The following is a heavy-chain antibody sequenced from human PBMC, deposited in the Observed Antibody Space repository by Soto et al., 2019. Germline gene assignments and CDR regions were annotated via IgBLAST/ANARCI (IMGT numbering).Heavy chain of an antibody. D-gene: IGHD4-4*01. CDR2: IIPIIGII. CDR3: AGDPDSHYNDSHASSYP. V-gene: IGHV1-69*08. Sequence: QVQLVQSGAEVKKPGSSVKVSCKASGGTFSTYTITWVRQAPGQGLEWMGRIIPIIGIINYAQKFQGRVTISADKVTGTAYMELTGLRSEDTAVYYCAGDPDSHYNDSHASSYPWGQGTLVTVSS. J-gene: IGHJ5*02. CDR1: GGTFSTYT.